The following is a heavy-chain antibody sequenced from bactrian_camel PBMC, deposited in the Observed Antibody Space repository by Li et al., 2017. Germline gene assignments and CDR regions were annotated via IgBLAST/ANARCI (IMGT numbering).Heavy chain of an antibody. Sequence: DVQLVESGGGSAQAGGSLRLSCEASRQSYCMAWFRQVPGKEREVIATIRVIDGYAIYVDSVRGRFTISRDNAGKTLYLQMDSLQPEDTGMYYCAAGPGHGGYTPDCHSALGYNSWGQGTQVTVSS. J-gene: IGHJ6*01. D-gene: IGHD3*01. CDR1: RQSYC. V-gene: IGHV3S59*01. CDR2: IRVIDGYA. CDR3: AAGPGHGGYTPDCHSALGYNS.